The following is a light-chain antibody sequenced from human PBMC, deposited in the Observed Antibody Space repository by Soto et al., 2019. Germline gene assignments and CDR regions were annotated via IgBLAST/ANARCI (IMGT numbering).Light chain of an antibody. CDR1: QGISTY. V-gene: IGKV1-39*01. CDR3: QQSYSTTWT. CDR2: AAS. J-gene: IGKJ1*01. Sequence: DIQMTQSPSSLSASVGDRVTITCRASQGISTYLNWYQQKPGKAPTLLIYAASSLQSGVPSRFSGSGSETDFTLTISSLQPEHFATYACQQSYSTTWTFGQGTKVESK.